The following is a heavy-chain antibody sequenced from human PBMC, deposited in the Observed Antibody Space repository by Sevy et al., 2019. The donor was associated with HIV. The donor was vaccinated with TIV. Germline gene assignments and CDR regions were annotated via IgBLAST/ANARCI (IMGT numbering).Heavy chain of an antibody. CDR1: GVTFSSYA. D-gene: IGHD3-3*01. J-gene: IGHJ4*02. CDR3: AGRKVGDFWSGSIRGAWDGGPLFDY. CDR2: ISHSGDGT. Sequence: GGSLRLSCTSSGVTFSSYAMNWVRQAPGKGLEWVSTISHSGDGTYYADSVKGRFTISRDNSEDTLYLQMNSLRAEDKAIYYCAGRKVGDFWSGSIRGAWDGGPLFDYWGQGTLVTVSS. V-gene: IGHV3-23*01.